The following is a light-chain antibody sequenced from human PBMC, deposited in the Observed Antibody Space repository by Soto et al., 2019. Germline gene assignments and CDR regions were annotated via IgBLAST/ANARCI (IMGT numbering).Light chain of an antibody. CDR2: DVT. Sequence: QSALTQPASVSGSPGQSITISCTGTSSDVGGYNYVYWYQQHPVKAPKLMIYDVTNRPSGVSDRFSGSKSGNTASLTISGLQAEDEADYYCSSYTGSSNPYVFGTGTKLTVL. V-gene: IGLV2-14*01. J-gene: IGLJ1*01. CDR3: SSYTGSSNPYV. CDR1: SSDVGGYNY.